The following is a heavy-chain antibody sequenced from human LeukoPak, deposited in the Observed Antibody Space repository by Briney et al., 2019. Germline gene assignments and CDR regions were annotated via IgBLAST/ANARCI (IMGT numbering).Heavy chain of an antibody. CDR1: GFTLNTYS. CDR3: AKEGRSLQTY. CDR2: ISSTGSDM. D-gene: IGHD5-24*01. V-gene: IGHV3-21*04. Sequence: GGSLRLSCAASGFTLNTYSMNWVRQAPGKGLEWVSSISSTGSDMYYVDSVKGRFTISRDNAKNSLYLQMNSLRVEDTAVYYCAKEGRSLQTYWGQGTLVTVSS. J-gene: IGHJ4*02.